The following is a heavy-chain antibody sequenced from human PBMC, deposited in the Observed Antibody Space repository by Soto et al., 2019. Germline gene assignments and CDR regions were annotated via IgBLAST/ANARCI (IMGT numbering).Heavy chain of an antibody. CDR2: IYYSGST. D-gene: IGHD2-8*01. CDR1: GGSISSYY. V-gene: IGHV4-59*01. CDR3: ARSLYCTNGVCYTGPTY. J-gene: IGHJ4*02. Sequence: LSLTCTVSGGSISSYYWSWIRQPPGKGLEWIGYIYYSGSTNYNPSLKSRVTISVDTSKNQFPLKLSSVTAADTAVYYCARSLYCTNGVCYTGPTYWGQGTLVTVSS.